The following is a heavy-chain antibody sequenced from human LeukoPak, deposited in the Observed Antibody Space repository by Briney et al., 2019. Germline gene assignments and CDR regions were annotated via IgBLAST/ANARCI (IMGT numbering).Heavy chain of an antibody. D-gene: IGHD6-13*01. Sequence: GGSLRLSCAASGFTVNSNYMSWFRQAPGKGLEWVGFIRSKAYGGTTEYAASVKGRFTISRDDSKSIAYLQMNSLKTEDTAVYYCTQTIAAAGTYYFDYWGQGTLVTVSS. CDR2: IRSKAYGGTT. CDR1: GFTVNSNY. V-gene: IGHV3-49*03. CDR3: TQTIAAAGTYYFDY. J-gene: IGHJ4*02.